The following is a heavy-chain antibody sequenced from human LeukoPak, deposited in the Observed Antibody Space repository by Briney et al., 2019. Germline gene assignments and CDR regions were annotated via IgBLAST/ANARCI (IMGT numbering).Heavy chain of an antibody. CDR2: INTDGSST. CDR3: AREITTNGGRYFDY. D-gene: IGHD7-27*01. CDR1: GFTFSSYW. J-gene: IGHJ4*02. Sequence: GGSLRLSCAASGFTFSSYWMQWVRQAPGKGLVWVSRINTDGSSTNYADSVKGRFTMSRDNAKNTLYLQMNSLRAEDTAVYSCAREITTNGGRYFDYWGQGTLVTVSS. V-gene: IGHV3-74*01.